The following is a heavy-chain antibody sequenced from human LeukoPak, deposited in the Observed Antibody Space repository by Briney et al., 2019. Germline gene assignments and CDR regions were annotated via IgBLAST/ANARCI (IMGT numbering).Heavy chain of an antibody. V-gene: IGHV1-3*01. D-gene: IGHD6-19*01. J-gene: IGHJ3*02. CDR2: IHADSGNT. CDR3: TIGLAGDWDAFDI. CDR1: GYTFTSYY. Sequence: ASVKVSCKASGYTFTSYYMHWVRQAPGQGLEWMGWIHADSGNTKYSQKLQGRVAIARDTSASTIYMELTSLRIEDTAVYFCTIGLAGDWDAFDIWGLGTMVTVSS.